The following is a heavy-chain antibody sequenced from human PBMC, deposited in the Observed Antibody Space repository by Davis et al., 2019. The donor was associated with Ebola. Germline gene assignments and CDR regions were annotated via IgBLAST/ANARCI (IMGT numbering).Heavy chain of an antibody. J-gene: IGHJ6*02. CDR1: GDSVFGKNGA. V-gene: IGHV6-1*01. D-gene: IGHD6-19*01. CDR3: VRGWFRSGMDV. CDR2: TYYTSKWHN. Sequence: HSQTLSLTCAISGDSVFGKNGAWNWIRQSPSRGLEWLGRTYYTSKWHNDYGESVKSRITINPDTSTNQLSLQLNSVTPEDTAVYYCVRGWFRSGMDVWGQGTTVTVSS.